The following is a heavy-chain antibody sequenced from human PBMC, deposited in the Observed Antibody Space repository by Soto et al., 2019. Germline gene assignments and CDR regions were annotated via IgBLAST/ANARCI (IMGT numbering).Heavy chain of an antibody. D-gene: IGHD6-13*01. CDR3: ARHTVIAAAAPGRY. CDR1: GGSISSSSYY. J-gene: IGHJ4*02. Sequence: SETLSLTCSVSGGSISSSSYYWGWIRQPPGMGLEWIGSFYYSGSTYYNPSLKSRVTISVDTSKNQFSLNLSSVTAADTAVYYCARHTVIAAAAPGRYWGQGTLVTVSS. V-gene: IGHV4-39*01. CDR2: FYYSGST.